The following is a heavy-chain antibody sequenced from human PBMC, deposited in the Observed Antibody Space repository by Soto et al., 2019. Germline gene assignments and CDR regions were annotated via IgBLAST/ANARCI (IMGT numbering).Heavy chain of an antibody. J-gene: IGHJ2*01. CDR2: IIPMFGTV. CDR3: ARDSYSYDRNNYHRAEGWYFDL. CDR1: GGTFSSYG. Sequence: QVQLVQSGAEVKKPGSSVKVSCEASGGTFSSYGISWVRQAPGQGREWMGGIIPMFGTVNYAQKFQGRVTITADESTSKAYMELSSLRSEDTAVFYCARDSYSYDRNNYHRAEGWYFDLWGRGTLVTVSS. V-gene: IGHV1-69*12. D-gene: IGHD3-22*01.